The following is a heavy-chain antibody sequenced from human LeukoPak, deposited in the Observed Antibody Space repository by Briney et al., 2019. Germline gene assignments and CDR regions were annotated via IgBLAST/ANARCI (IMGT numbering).Heavy chain of an antibody. CDR1: GFTFSSYA. V-gene: IGHV3-23*01. CDR2: ISGSGGST. CDR3: AKLSRVRYGSGSYSDY. J-gene: IGHJ4*02. Sequence: GGLRLSCAASGFTFSSYAMSWVRQAPGKELEWVSAISGSGGSTYYADSVKGRFTISRDNSKNTLYLQMNSLRAEDTAVYYCAKLSRVRYGSGSYSDYWGQGTLVTVSS. D-gene: IGHD3-10*01.